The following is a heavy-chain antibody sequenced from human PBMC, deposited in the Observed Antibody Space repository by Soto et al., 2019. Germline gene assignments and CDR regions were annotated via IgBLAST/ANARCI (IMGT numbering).Heavy chain of an antibody. CDR3: ARVGYGDHIDY. V-gene: IGHV1-69*02. J-gene: IGHJ4*02. CDR1: GGTFSSYT. D-gene: IGHD4-17*01. CDR2: IIPILGIA. Sequence: QVQLVQSGAEVKKPGSSVKVSCKASGGTFSSYTISWVRQAPGQGLEWMGRIIPILGIANYAQKFQGRVTITADKSTSTAYMELSSLRSEDTAVYYCARVGYGDHIDYWGQGTRVTVSS.